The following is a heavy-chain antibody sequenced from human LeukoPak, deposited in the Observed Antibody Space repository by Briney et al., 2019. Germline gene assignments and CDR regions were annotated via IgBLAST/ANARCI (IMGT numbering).Heavy chain of an antibody. CDR1: GFTFSSYS. CDR2: ISSSSSSI. Sequence: GGSLRLSCTASGFTFSSYSMNWVRQAPGKGLEWVSYISSSSSSIYYADSVKGRFTISRDNAKNSLYLQMNSLRAEDTAVYYCAREGPGYCSGGTCYSTGYFDYWGQGTVVTVSS. CDR3: AREGPGYCSGGTCYSTGYFDY. J-gene: IGHJ4*02. D-gene: IGHD2-15*01. V-gene: IGHV3-48*04.